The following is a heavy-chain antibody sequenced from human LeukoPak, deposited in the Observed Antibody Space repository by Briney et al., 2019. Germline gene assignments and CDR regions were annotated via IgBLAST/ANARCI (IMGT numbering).Heavy chain of an antibody. Sequence: PGGSLRLSCAASGFTFSSYSMNWVHQAPGKGLEWVSSISSSSSYIYYADSVKGRFTISRDNAKNSLYLQMSSLRAEDTAVYYCARPEYSSSSHAFDIWGQGTMVTVSS. CDR1: GFTFSSYS. CDR3: ARPEYSSSSHAFDI. J-gene: IGHJ3*02. D-gene: IGHD6-6*01. V-gene: IGHV3-21*01. CDR2: ISSSSSYI.